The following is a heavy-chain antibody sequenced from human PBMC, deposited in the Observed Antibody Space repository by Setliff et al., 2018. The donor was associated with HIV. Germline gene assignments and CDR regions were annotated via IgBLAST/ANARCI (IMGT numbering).Heavy chain of an antibody. CDR2: IIPILNVA. CDR1: RGTFTTYA. J-gene: IGHJ3*02. D-gene: IGHD6-13*01. V-gene: IGHV1-69*10. CDR3: ARVLKGYSSSYEAFDI. Sequence: SVKVSCKTSRGTFTTYAFSWVRLAPGQGLEWMGGIIPILNVAKYPQKFHGRVTITADKSTSTVYMELSSLRSEDTAMYYCARVLKGYSSSYEAFDIWGQGTKVTVSS.